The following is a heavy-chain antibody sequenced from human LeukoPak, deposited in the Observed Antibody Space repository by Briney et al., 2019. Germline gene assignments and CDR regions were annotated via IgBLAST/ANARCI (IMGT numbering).Heavy chain of an antibody. Sequence: PGRSLRLSCAASGFTFSSYGMHWVRQAPGKGLEWVAVISYDGSNKYYADSVKGRFTISRDNSKNTLYLQMNSLRAEDTAVYYCAKDPWGFVYDFWSGYSPLDVRGQGTTVTVSS. CDR1: GFTFSSYG. J-gene: IGHJ6*02. CDR2: ISYDGSNK. D-gene: IGHD3-3*01. CDR3: AKDPWGFVYDFWSGYSPLDV. V-gene: IGHV3-30*18.